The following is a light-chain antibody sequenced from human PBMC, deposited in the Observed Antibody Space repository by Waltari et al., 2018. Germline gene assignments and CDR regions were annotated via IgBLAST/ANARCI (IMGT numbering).Light chain of an antibody. J-gene: IGKJ1*01. Sequence: DIVITHSPDSLALSLGERAAINCKSRQSVLFSSSNKNYLAWYQQKPGQPPKMLIYWSSTRESGVPDRFSGSGSGRDFTLTISSLQAEDVAVYYCQQYYSGRTFGQGTKVEIK. CDR1: QSVLFSSSNKNY. CDR2: WSS. CDR3: QQYYSGRT. V-gene: IGKV4-1*01.